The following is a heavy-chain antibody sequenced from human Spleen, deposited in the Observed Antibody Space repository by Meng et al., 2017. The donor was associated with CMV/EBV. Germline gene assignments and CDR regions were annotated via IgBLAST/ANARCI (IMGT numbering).Heavy chain of an antibody. CDR3: ARGGTGGYEGGWLDP. Sequence: SGYPISDYYIHWGRQAPGEGLEWVRLIDPGSDEPHYAEKFKGRVTITADASADTAFMQLRTLRSEDTAMYFCARGGTGGYEGGWLDPWGQGTLVTVSS. CDR2: IDPGSDEP. V-gene: IGHV1-69-2*01. J-gene: IGHJ5*02. D-gene: IGHD5-12*01. CDR1: GYPISDYY.